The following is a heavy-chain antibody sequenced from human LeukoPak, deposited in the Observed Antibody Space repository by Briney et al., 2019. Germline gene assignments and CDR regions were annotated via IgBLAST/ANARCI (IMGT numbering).Heavy chain of an antibody. CDR3: AKTIPYWYLDL. CDR1: GFTFSNYA. Sequence: GGSLRLSCAASGFTFSNYAMNWVRQAPGKGLEWVSAISRSGGSTYADSVKGRFTISRDNSKNTLYLQMNSLRAEDTAIYYCAKTIPYWYLDLWGRGTLVTVSS. D-gene: IGHD5-24*01. CDR2: ISRSGGST. J-gene: IGHJ2*01. V-gene: IGHV3-23*01.